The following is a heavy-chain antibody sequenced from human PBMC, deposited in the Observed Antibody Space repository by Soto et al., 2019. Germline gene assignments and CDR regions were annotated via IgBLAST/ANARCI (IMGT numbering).Heavy chain of an antibody. Sequence: GESLNISCKGSGYSFTSYWIGWARQMPGKGLEWMGIIYPGDPDTRYSPSFQGQVTTSADKSISTAYLQCSSLKASDPAMYYCARLAYISPTGPPDYWGQGTMVTVSS. CDR2: IYPGDPDT. CDR3: ARLAYISPTGPPDY. V-gene: IGHV5-51*01. D-gene: IGHD2-21*01. CDR1: GYSFTSYW. J-gene: IGHJ4*02.